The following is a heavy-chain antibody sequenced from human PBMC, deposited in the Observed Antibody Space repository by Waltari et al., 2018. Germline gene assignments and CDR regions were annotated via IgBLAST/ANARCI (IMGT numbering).Heavy chain of an antibody. CDR2: VYWDGDK. CDR1: GFSLRTDGVG. Sequence: QITLTESGPRQVRPTQTLTLTCTLSGFSLRTDGVGVGWVRQLPTKVLECLAIVYWDGDKRYSPSLKSRLTITGDTSKNQVVLTMINMDPVDTAAYLCVYSRRGAGSGSRWYYFNYWGQGTLVTVSS. CDR3: VYSRRGAGSGSRWYYFNY. V-gene: IGHV2-5*02. J-gene: IGHJ4*02. D-gene: IGHD6-19*01.